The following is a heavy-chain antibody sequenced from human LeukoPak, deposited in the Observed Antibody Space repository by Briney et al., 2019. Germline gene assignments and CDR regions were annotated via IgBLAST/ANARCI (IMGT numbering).Heavy chain of an antibody. V-gene: IGHV3-23*01. Sequence: GGSLRLSCAASGFTVSSNYMSWVRQAPGKGLEWVSGISGSGGSTYYADSVKGRFTISRDNSKNTLYLQMNSLRAEDTAVYYCARCDILTPNWFDPWGQGTLVTVSS. D-gene: IGHD3-9*01. CDR3: ARCDILTPNWFDP. CDR1: GFTVSSNY. J-gene: IGHJ5*02. CDR2: ISGSGGST.